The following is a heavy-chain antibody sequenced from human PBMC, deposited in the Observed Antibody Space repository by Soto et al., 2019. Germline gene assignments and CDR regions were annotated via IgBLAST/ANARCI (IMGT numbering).Heavy chain of an antibody. Sequence: EVQLFESGGGLVQPGGPLRLSCAASGFTFDNYAMSWVRQTLGKGLEWVSAINGNGTTTYYADSVKGRFTISRDNSKNTLYLQMNSLRAEDTAVYFCARVITTVTTLDFWGQGTLVAVSS. J-gene: IGHJ4*02. D-gene: IGHD4-17*01. V-gene: IGHV3-23*01. CDR3: ARVITTVTTLDF. CDR2: INGNGTTT. CDR1: GFTFDNYA.